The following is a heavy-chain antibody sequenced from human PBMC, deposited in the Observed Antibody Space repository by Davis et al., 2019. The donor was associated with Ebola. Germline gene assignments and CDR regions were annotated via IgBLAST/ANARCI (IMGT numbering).Heavy chain of an antibody. CDR1: GYTFTGYY. Sequence: AASVKVSCKASGYTFTGYYMHWVRQAPGQGLEWMGIINPSGGSTSYAQKFQGRVTMTRDTSTSTVYMELSSLRSEDTAVYYCARLGSGSYLLGAFDIWGQGTMVTVSS. CDR3: ARLGSGSYLLGAFDI. CDR2: INPSGGST. V-gene: IGHV1-46*01. J-gene: IGHJ3*02. D-gene: IGHD1-26*01.